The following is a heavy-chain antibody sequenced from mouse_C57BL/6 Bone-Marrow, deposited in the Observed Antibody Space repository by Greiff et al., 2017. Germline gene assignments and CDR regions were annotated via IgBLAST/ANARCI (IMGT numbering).Heavy chain of an antibody. CDR1: GYTFTSYG. V-gene: IGHV1-81*01. Sequence: QVQLQQSGAELARPGASVKLSCKASGYTFTSYGISWVKQRTGQGLEWIGEIYPRRGNTYYNEKFKGKATMTADKSSSTAYMELRSLTSEDSAVFFCGPSGNYFWYFDVWGTGTTVTVSS. CDR2: IYPRRGNT. D-gene: IGHD2-1*01. CDR3: GPSGNYFWYFDV. J-gene: IGHJ1*03.